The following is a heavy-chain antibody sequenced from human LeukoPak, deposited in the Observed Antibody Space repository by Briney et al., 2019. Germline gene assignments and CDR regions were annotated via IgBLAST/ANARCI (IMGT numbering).Heavy chain of an antibody. V-gene: IGHV1-46*01. CDR2: IYPRDGST. J-gene: IGHJ4*02. CDR3: ARDQEGFDY. Sequence: ASVKVSCKASGYIFTSNYIHWVRQAPGQGLEWMGMIYPRDGSTSYAQRFQDRVTVTRDTSTSTVHMELSGLRSEDTAVYYCARDQEGFDYGGQGTQVTVSS. CDR1: GYIFTSNY.